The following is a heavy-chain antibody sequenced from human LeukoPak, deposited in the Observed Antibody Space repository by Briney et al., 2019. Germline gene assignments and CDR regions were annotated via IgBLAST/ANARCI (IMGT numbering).Heavy chain of an antibody. CDR1: GGTFSSYA. CDR3: ASGYCSGGSCYHGAYYYGMDV. D-gene: IGHD2-15*01. Sequence: SVKVSCKASGGTFSSYATSWVRQAPGQGLEWMGRIIPILGIANYAQKFQGRVTITADKSTSTAYMELSSLRSEDTAVYYCASGYCSGGSCYHGAYYYGMDVWGQGTTVTVSS. V-gene: IGHV1-69*04. CDR2: IIPILGIA. J-gene: IGHJ6*02.